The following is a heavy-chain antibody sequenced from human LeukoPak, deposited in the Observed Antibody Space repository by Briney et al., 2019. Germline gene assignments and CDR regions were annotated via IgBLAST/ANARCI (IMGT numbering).Heavy chain of an antibody. CDR3: AKEPASGSCFDY. D-gene: IGHD3-10*01. Sequence: GGSLRLSCTASGYTFNSYAMSWVRQAPGKGLEWASGISGSGTSTYYADSVKGRFTISRDNSKNTLYLQMNSLRAEDTALYYCAKEPASGSCFDYWGQGTLVTVSS. V-gene: IGHV3-23*01. CDR2: ISGSGTST. J-gene: IGHJ4*02. CDR1: GYTFNSYA.